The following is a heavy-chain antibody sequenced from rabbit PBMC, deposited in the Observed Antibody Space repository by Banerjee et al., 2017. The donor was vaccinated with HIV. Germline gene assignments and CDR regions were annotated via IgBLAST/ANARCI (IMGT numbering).Heavy chain of an antibody. Sequence: QSLEESGGDLVKPGASLTLTCTASGIDFSSYYYMCWVRQAPGKGLEWIGCIGTSSGSAYYASWAKGRFTISKTSSTTVTLQMTSLTAADTATYFCAGENIYGPNLWGPGTLVTVS. J-gene: IGHJ4*01. CDR3: AGENIYGPNL. V-gene: IGHV1S40*01. CDR1: GIDFSSYYY. CDR2: IGTSSGSA. D-gene: IGHD6-1*01.